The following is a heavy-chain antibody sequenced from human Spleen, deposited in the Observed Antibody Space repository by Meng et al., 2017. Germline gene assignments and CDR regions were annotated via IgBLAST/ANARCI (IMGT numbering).Heavy chain of an antibody. D-gene: IGHD6-25*01. CDR2: IKSKGSGGTT. CDR1: GFTFTTYA. CDR3: AHIGDTATTRLES. Sequence: GESLKISCAASGFTFTTYAMSWVRQAPGKGLEWIGRIKSKGSGGTTDYSAPVKGRFTVSRDDSKNTLYLQMNRLKTEDTAVYHCAHIGDTATTRLESWGQGTLVTVSS. V-gene: IGHV3-15*03. J-gene: IGHJ4*02.